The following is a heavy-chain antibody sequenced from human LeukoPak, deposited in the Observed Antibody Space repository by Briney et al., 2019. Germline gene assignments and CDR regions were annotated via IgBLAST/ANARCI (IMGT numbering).Heavy chain of an antibody. V-gene: IGHV4-39*07. CDR3: ARVDTSIVLTFDP. CDR1: GGSISSTTYY. Sequence: SETLSLTCSVSGGSISSTTYYWGWIRQPPGKGLEWIGSISYSGSTYYNPSLKSRATVSVDTSKNQFSLKLSSVTAADTAVYYCARVDTSIVLTFDPWGQGTLVTVSS. J-gene: IGHJ5*01. CDR2: ISYSGST. D-gene: IGHD1-26*01.